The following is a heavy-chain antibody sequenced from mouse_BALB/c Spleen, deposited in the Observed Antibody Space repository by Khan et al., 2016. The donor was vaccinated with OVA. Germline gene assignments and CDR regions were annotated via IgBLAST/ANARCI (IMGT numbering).Heavy chain of an antibody. J-gene: IGHJ2*01. Sequence: EVKLEESGGGLVQPGGSMKLSCVASGFTFSNYWMNWVRQSPEKGLEWVAEIRLQSNNYTSHYAESVKGRFTISRDDSRTSVYLHMNNLRAEDTGIYYCTPSPFDYWGRGTTLTVSS. V-gene: IGHV6-6*02. CDR1: GFTFSNYW. CDR3: TPSPFDY. CDR2: IRLQSNNYTS.